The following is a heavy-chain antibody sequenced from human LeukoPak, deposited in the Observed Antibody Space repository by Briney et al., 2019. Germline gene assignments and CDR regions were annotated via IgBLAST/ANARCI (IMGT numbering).Heavy chain of an antibody. D-gene: IGHD1-14*01. J-gene: IGHJ5*02. CDR3: AKDQGPEETTPWFDP. Sequence: GGSLRLSCAASGFTFSSYGMHWVRQAPGKRLEWVAVISYDGSNKYYADSVKGRFTISRDNSKSTLYLQMNSLRAEDTAVYYCAKDQGPEETTPWFDPWGQGTLVTVSS. V-gene: IGHV3-30*18. CDR1: GFTFSSYG. CDR2: ISYDGSNK.